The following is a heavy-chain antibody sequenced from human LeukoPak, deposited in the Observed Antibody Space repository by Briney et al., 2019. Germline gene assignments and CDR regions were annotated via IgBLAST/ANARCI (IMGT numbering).Heavy chain of an antibody. J-gene: IGHJ6*02. CDR3: AKAPRQANIVVVVAATDFFDV. D-gene: IGHD2-15*01. CDR1: GFTFSSYA. V-gene: IGHV3-23*01. Sequence: QTGGSLRLSCAASGFTFSSYAMSWVRQAPGKGLEWVSAISGSGGSTYYADSVKGRFTISRDNSKNTLYLQMNSLRAEDTAVYYCAKAPRQANIVVVVAATDFFDVWGQGTTVTVSS. CDR2: ISGSGGST.